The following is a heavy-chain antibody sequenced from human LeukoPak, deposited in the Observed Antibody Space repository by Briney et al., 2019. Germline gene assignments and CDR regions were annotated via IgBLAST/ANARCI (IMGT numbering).Heavy chain of an antibody. J-gene: IGHJ4*02. CDR1: GFTFSSYA. CDR2: ISYDRSNR. D-gene: IGHD3-10*01. V-gene: IGHV3-30-3*01. Sequence: PGGSLRLSCAASGFTFSSYAMHWVRQAPGKGLEWVAVISYDRSNRYYADSVKGRFTISRDNSKNTLYLQMNSLRTEDSAVYYCARDEGSGSYSPYFDYWGQGTLVTVSS. CDR3: ARDEGSGSYSPYFDY.